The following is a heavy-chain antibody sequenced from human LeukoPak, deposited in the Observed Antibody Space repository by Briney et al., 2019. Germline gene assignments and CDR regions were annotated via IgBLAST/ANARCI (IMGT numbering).Heavy chain of an antibody. Sequence: PSETLSLTCTVSGGSVSSGSYYWSWIRQPPGKGLEWIGYIYYSGSTNYNHSLKSRVTISVDTSKNQFSLKLSSVTAADTAVYYCARTPLDWVVVVKGGPDAFDIWGQGTMVTVSS. D-gene: IGHD3-22*01. CDR3: ARTPLDWVVVVKGGPDAFDI. CDR1: GGSVSSGSYY. J-gene: IGHJ3*02. CDR2: IYYSGST. V-gene: IGHV4-61*01.